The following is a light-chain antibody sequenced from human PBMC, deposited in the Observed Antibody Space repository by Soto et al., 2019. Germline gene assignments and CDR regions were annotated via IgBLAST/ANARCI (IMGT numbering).Light chain of an antibody. J-gene: IGKJ1*01. V-gene: IGKV3-15*01. CDR2: GAS. CDR3: QRYGRSPWT. CDR1: QSVSSN. Sequence: EIVMTQSPATLSVSPGERATLACRASQSVSSNLAWYQQRHGQAPRILIYGASTRDTGIPARFSGSGSGTECTLPLSRLEPEDFKVYYCQRYGRSPWTLGQGTKVDIK.